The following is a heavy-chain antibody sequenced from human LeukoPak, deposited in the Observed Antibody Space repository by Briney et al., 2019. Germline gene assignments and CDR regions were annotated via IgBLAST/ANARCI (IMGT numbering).Heavy chain of an antibody. Sequence: GGSRRLSCAASGFTFSNAWMSWVRQAPGKGLEWVGRIKSKTEGGTTDYAAPVKGRFTISRDDSKNTLYLQMNSLKTEDTAVYYCTTAPLWSGSHYYYYYMDVWGKGTTVTVSS. CDR1: GFTFSNAW. CDR2: IKSKTEGGTT. CDR3: TTAPLWSGSHYYYYYMDV. D-gene: IGHD3-3*01. V-gene: IGHV3-15*01. J-gene: IGHJ6*03.